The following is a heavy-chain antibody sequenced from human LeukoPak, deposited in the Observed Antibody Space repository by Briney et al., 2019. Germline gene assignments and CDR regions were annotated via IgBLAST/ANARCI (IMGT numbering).Heavy chain of an antibody. J-gene: IGHJ4*02. CDR1: GRSISSGGYY. CDR3: ARLNYDILTGPDY. V-gene: IGHV4-31*03. CDR2: IYYSGST. D-gene: IGHD3-9*01. Sequence: SETLSLTCTVSGRSISSGGYYWSWIPQHPGKGLEWIGYIYYSGSTYYNPSPKSRVTISVDTSKNQFSLKLSSVTGAGTAVYYCARLNYDILTGPDYWGQGTLVTVSS.